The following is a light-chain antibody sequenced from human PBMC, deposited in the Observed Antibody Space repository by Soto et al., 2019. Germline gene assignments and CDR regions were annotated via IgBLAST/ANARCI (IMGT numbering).Light chain of an antibody. J-gene: IGKJ2*01. CDR1: QSISSY. CDR2: AAS. CDR3: QQSYSTPYT. Sequence: DIQMTQSPSSLSASVGDRVTITCRASQSISSYLNWYQQKPGTAPKLLIYAASSLQSGVPSRFSGSGSGTDFTLTISSLQPEDFATYHCQQSYSTPYTVGQWTKLEIK. V-gene: IGKV1-39*01.